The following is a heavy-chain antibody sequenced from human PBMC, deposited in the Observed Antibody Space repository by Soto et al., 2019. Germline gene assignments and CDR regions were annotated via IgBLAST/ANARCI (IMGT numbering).Heavy chain of an antibody. Sequence: GSLRLSCAASGFTFSSYAMSWVRQAPGKGLEWVSAISGSGGSTYYADSVKGRFTISRDNSKNTLYLQMNSLRAEDTAVYYCAKDLGSILYYYYYGMDVWGQGTTVTVSS. CDR2: ISGSGGST. CDR1: GFTFSSYA. D-gene: IGHD2-2*01. V-gene: IGHV3-23*01. CDR3: AKDLGSILYYYYYGMDV. J-gene: IGHJ6*02.